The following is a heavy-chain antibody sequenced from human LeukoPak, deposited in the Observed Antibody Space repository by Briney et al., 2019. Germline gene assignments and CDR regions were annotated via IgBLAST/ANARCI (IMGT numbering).Heavy chain of an antibody. CDR1: GGSISIYY. CDR3: AHRGAFPRFVGEGYGSGSYWPFDAFDI. D-gene: IGHD3-10*01. V-gene: IGHV2-5*08. CDR2: IYWDDDK. Sequence: TLSLTCTVSGGSISIYYWSWIRQPPGKALEWLALIYWDDDKRYSPSLKSRLTITKDTSKNQVVLTMTNMDPVDTATYYCAHRGAFPRFVGEGYGSGSYWPFDAFDIWGQGTMVTVSS. J-gene: IGHJ3*02.